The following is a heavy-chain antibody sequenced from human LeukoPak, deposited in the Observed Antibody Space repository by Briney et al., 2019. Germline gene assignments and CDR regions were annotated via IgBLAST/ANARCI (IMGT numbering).Heavy chain of an antibody. CDR1: GGSISSSSYY. J-gene: IGHJ4*02. V-gene: IGHV4-39*01. D-gene: IGHD3-22*01. CDR3: AIPRYYDSSGYKVYYFDY. Sequence: SETLSLTCTVPGGSISSSSYYWGWIRQPPGKGLEWIGSIYYSGSTYYNPSLKSRVTISVDTSKNQFSLKLSSVTAADTAVYYCAIPRYYDSSGYKVYYFDYWGQGTLVTVSS. CDR2: IYYSGST.